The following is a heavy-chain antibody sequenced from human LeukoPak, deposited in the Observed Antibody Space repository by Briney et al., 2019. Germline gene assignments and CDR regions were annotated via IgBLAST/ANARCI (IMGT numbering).Heavy chain of an antibody. CDR2: IYTSGST. D-gene: IGHD3-10*01. J-gene: IGHJ6*03. CDR1: GDSISSGNYY. CDR3: ARSVRRYGSGRSYYYYYMDV. Sequence: PSETLSLTCTVSGDSISSGNYYWTWIQQPAGKGLEWIGRIYTSGSTNYNPSLKSRVTMSVDTSKNQFSLKLSSVTAADTAVYYCARSVRRYGSGRSYYYYYMDVWGKGTTVTISS. V-gene: IGHV4-61*02.